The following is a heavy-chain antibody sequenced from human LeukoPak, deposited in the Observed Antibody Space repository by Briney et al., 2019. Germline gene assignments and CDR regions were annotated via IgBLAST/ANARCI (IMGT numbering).Heavy chain of an antibody. CDR3: ASLVGGLRRENYYYYGMDV. CDR2: IIPILGIA. Sequence: ASVKVSCKASGGTFSSYTIIWVRQAPGQGLEWMGRIIPILGIANYAQKFQGRVTITADRSTSTAYMELSSLRSEDTAVYYCASLVGGLRRENYYYYGMDVWGQGTTVTVSS. CDR1: GGTFSSYT. V-gene: IGHV1-69*02. D-gene: IGHD5-12*01. J-gene: IGHJ6*02.